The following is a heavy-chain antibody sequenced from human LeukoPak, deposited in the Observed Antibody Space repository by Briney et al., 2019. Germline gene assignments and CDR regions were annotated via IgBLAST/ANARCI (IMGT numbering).Heavy chain of an antibody. J-gene: IGHJ4*02. CDR3: ARSDYTNSGSYLIDY. CDR2: FQSGERP. CDR1: GGSFGSSH. Sequence: SSETLSLTCSVSGGSFGSSHWSWIRQAPGKGLECIGNFQSGERPNYNPSLKSRVAISADASKKQFFLRLTSVTAADTAVYYCARSDYTNSGSYLIDYWGQGTLVTVSS. V-gene: IGHV4-4*09. D-gene: IGHD1-26*01.